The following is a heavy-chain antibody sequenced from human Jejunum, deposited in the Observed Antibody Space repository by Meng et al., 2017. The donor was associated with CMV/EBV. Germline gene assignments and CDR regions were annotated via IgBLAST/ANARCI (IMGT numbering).Heavy chain of an antibody. Sequence: QVQLQESGPGLVKPSXXLXLTCTVSGGSVSSGGYYWTCIRQPPGKGLGWFGNIYYSGSTFYNPSLKRRVIISIDTSKNQFSLNMRSVTAADTAVYYCARVSSGWDYFDYWGQGTLVTVSS. CDR2: IYYSGST. CDR1: GGSVSSGGYY. D-gene: IGHD6-19*01. V-gene: IGHV4-31*03. CDR3: ARVSSGWDYFDY. J-gene: IGHJ4*02.